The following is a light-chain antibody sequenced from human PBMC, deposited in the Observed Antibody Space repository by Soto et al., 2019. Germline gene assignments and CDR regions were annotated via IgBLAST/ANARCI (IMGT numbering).Light chain of an antibody. V-gene: IGLV2-14*01. CDR3: SSYTSGSTYV. CDR1: SSDVGGYNY. Sequence: QSALTQPPSASGSPGQSVTISCTGTSSDVGGYNYVSWYQQHPGKAPKLMIYEVSKRPSGVSNRFSGSKSGNTASLTISGLQAEDEADYYCSSYTSGSTYVMGTGTKLTVL. J-gene: IGLJ1*01. CDR2: EVS.